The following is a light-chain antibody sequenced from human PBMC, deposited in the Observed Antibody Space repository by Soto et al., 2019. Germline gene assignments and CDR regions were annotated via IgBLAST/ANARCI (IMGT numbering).Light chain of an antibody. V-gene: IGLV2-14*01. J-gene: IGLJ3*02. CDR2: EVS. Sequence: QSVLTQPASVSGSPGQSITISCTGTSGDVGAYNYVSWYQQHPGKAPKLMIYEVSNRPSGLSNRFSGSKSGNTASLTISGLQAEDEADYYCSSYTTSSTWVFGGGTKLTVL. CDR3: SSYTTSSTWV. CDR1: SGDVGAYNY.